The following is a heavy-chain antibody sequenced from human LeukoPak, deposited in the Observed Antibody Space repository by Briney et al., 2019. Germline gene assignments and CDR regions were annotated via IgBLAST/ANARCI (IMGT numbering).Heavy chain of an antibody. V-gene: IGHV3-48*04. J-gene: IGHJ4*02. Sequence: GGSLRLSCAASGFTFSSYSMNWVRQAPGKGLEWVSYISSSSSTIYYADSVKGRFTISRDNAKNSLYLQMNSLRAEDTAVYYCARGWYGSGSYYNSDWGQGTLVTVSS. CDR3: ARGWYGSGSYYNSD. CDR2: ISSSSSTI. CDR1: GFTFSSYS. D-gene: IGHD3-10*01.